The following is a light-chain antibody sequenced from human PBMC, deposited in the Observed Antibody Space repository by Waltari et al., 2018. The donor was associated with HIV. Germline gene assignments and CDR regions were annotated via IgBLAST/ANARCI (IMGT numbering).Light chain of an antibody. CDR1: SGNIASDS. V-gene: IGLV6-57*01. J-gene: IGLJ3*02. CDR2: ENK. CDR3: LSYDGVNQV. Sequence: NFILTQPHSVSGSPGKTVTISCTRSSGNIASDSMQWYQLRPGNSPSNVIYENKQRRAGVPDRFSGSIDRSTNSASLTISGLMAEDEADYYCLSYDGVNQVFGGGTKLTVL.